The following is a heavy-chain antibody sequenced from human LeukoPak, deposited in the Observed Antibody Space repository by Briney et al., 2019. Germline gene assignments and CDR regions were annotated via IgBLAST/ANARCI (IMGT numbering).Heavy chain of an antibody. D-gene: IGHD3-22*01. CDR1: GYTFTGYY. Sequence: ASMKVSCKASGYTFTGYYMHWGRQAPGQGLEWMGWINPNSGGTNYAQKFQGRVTMTRDTSISTAYMELSRLRSDDTAVYYCARNHDSSVLNYWGQGTLVTVSS. CDR2: INPNSGGT. V-gene: IGHV1-2*02. CDR3: ARNHDSSVLNY. J-gene: IGHJ4*02.